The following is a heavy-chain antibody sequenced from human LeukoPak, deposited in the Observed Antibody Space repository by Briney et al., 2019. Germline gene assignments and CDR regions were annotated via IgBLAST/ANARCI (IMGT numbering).Heavy chain of an antibody. V-gene: IGHV1-2*02. D-gene: IGHD3-3*01. CDR2: INPNSGGT. CDR3: ARAFYDFWSGYYNPHFDY. Sequence: ASVKVSCKASGYTFTGYYMHWVRQAPGQGLEWMGWINPNSGGTNYAQKFQGRVTMTRDTSISTAYMELSRLRSDDTAVYYCARAFYDFWSGYYNPHFDYWGQGTLVTVPS. CDR1: GYTFTGYY. J-gene: IGHJ4*02.